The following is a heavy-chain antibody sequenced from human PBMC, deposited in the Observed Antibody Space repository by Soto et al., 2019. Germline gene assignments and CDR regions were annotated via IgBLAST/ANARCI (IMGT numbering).Heavy chain of an antibody. CDR1: GYSFTSYW. CDR3: ARDRFVESYGYSWAYDFDY. Sequence: GESLKISCKGSGYSFTSYWIGWVRQMPGKGLEWMGIIYPGDSDTRYSPSFQGQVTISADKSISTAYLQWSSLKASDTAMYYCARDRFVESYGYSWAYDFDYWGQGTLVTVSS. D-gene: IGHD5-18*01. V-gene: IGHV5-51*01. J-gene: IGHJ4*02. CDR2: IYPGDSDT.